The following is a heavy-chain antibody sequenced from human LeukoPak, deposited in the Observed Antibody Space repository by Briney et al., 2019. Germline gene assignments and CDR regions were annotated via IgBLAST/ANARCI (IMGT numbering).Heavy chain of an antibody. Sequence: GGSLRLSCAASGFPFSSNWMHWVRQAPGKGLVWVSRINSDGSSPHYADSVKGRFTISRDNAKNSLYLQMSNLRAEDTAVYFCARDQWYYYDSSGYSFFDYWGQGTLVTVSS. CDR1: GFPFSSNW. J-gene: IGHJ4*02. CDR3: ARDQWYYYDSSGYSFFDY. V-gene: IGHV3-74*01. CDR2: INSDGSSP. D-gene: IGHD3-22*01.